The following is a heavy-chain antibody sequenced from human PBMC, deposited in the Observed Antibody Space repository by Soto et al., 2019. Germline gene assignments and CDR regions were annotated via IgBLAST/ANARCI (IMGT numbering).Heavy chain of an antibody. CDR1: VVSISSSRYY. Sequence: PETLSLTCSVSVVSISSSRYYWGRIRQPPGNRLEWIGSIYYMWRTYYNPSINSRVTISVDTSKNQSSLKLSSVTAADTAVYYCARSGREYSGYNADDAFDIWGQGTMVTVSS. J-gene: IGHJ3*02. V-gene: IGHV4-39*01. CDR3: ARSGREYSGYNADDAFDI. D-gene: IGHD5-12*01. CDR2: IYYMWRT.